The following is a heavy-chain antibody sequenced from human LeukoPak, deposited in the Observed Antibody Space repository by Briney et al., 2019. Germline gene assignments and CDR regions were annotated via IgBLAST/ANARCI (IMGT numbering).Heavy chain of an antibody. CDR2: IYNSGST. CDR3: ASWGLASPPTYGRSSGAYYYSIDV. D-gene: IGHD3-10*01. CDR1: GVSISRYY. J-gene: IGHJ6*03. V-gene: IGHV4-4*07. Sequence: SETLTLTCTVSGVSISRYYWSWIRQPPGKGLEWLGHIYNSGSTNYNPSLKSRVTISVDKSKNQVSLKMNPVNVADTGVYYCASWGLASPPTYGRSSGAYYYSIDVWGKGTTVTVSS.